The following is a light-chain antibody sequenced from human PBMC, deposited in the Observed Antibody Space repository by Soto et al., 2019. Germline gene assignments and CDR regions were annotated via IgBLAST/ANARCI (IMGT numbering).Light chain of an antibody. CDR2: GAS. CDR3: QQYGSSLPWT. Sequence: EIVLTQSPGTLSLSPGERATLSCRASQSVSSTYLAWYQQKTGQAPRLLIYGASNRAAGIPDRFSGSGSGTDFTLTISGLEPEDFAVYYCQQYGSSLPWTFGQGTKVDIK. J-gene: IGKJ1*01. CDR1: QSVSSTY. V-gene: IGKV3-20*01.